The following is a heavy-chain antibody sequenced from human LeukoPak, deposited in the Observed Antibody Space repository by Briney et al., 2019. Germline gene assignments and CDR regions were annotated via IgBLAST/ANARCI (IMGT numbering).Heavy chain of an antibody. CDR2: INHSGST. D-gene: IGHD2-2*01. CDR1: GGSFSGYY. Sequence: SETLSLTCAAYGGSFSGYYWSWIRQPPGKGLEWIGEINHSGSTNYNPSLKSRVTMSVDTSKNQFSLKLSSVTAADTAVYYCARYGQLLAHTGREYYMDVWGKGTTVTVSS. CDR3: ARYGQLLAHTGREYYMDV. V-gene: IGHV4-34*01. J-gene: IGHJ6*03.